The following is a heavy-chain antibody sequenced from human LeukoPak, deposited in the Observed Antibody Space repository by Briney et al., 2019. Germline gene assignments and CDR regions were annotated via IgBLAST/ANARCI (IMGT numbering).Heavy chain of an antibody. CDR1: GGSISSHY. V-gene: IGHV4-59*11. J-gene: IGHJ5*02. Sequence: SETLSLTCTVSGGSISSHYLSWIRQPPGKGLEWIGYIYYSGSTNYNPSLKSRVTMSVDTSKNHFSLKLYSVTAADTAVYYCARMREWFDPWGQGTLVTVSS. CDR2: IYYSGST. CDR3: ARMREWFDP. D-gene: IGHD1-26*01.